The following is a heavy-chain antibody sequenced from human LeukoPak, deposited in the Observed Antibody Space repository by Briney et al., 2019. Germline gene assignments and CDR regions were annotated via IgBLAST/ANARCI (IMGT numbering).Heavy chain of an antibody. Sequence: GRSLRLPCAASGFTFSSYGMHWVRQAPGKGLEWVAVIWYDGSNRYYADSVKGRFTISRDNSKNTLYLQMNSLRAEDTAVYYCARVPSYYYDSSGYFDYWGQGTLVTVSS. D-gene: IGHD3-22*01. CDR3: ARVPSYYYDSSGYFDY. V-gene: IGHV3-33*01. J-gene: IGHJ4*02. CDR2: IWYDGSNR. CDR1: GFTFSSYG.